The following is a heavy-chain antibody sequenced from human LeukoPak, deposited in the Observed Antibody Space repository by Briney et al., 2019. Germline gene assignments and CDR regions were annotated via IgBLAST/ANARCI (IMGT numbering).Heavy chain of an antibody. Sequence: GGSLRLSCAASGFTFSSYDMHWVRQATGKGLEWVSAIGPAGDTYYPGSVEGRFTISRENAKNSLYLQMNSLRAEDTAVYYCAKQSNDFWDGYSAPPGYGMDVWGQGTTVTVSS. CDR2: IGPAGDT. J-gene: IGHJ6*02. CDR3: AKQSNDFWDGYSAPPGYGMDV. D-gene: IGHD3-3*01. V-gene: IGHV3-13*01. CDR1: GFTFSSYD.